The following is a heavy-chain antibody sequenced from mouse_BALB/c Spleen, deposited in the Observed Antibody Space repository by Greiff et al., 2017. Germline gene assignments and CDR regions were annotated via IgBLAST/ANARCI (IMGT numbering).Heavy chain of an antibody. J-gene: IGHJ4*01. D-gene: IGHD1-1*01. CDR1: GYAFSSYW. Sequence: QVQLQQSGAELVRPGSSVKISCKASGYAFSSYWMNWVKQRPGQGLEWIGQIYPGDGDTNYNGKFKGKATLTADKSSSTAYMQLSSLTSEDSAVYFCARGGSSNYAMDYWGQGTSVTVSS. V-gene: IGHV1-80*01. CDR2: IYPGDGDT. CDR3: ARGGSSNYAMDY.